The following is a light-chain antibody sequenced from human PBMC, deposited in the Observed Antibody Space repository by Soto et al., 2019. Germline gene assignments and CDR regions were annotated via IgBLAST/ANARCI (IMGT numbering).Light chain of an antibody. J-gene: IGKJ2*01. CDR1: QSISRY. Sequence: DIQMTQSPSSLSASVGDRVTITCRASQSISRYLNWYQQKPGKAPKLLIYAASSLQSGVPSRFSGSGSGTDFTLTISSLQPEDFATYYCQQSYSTPRRTFGQGTKVDIK. CDR3: QQSYSTPRRT. CDR2: AAS. V-gene: IGKV1-39*01.